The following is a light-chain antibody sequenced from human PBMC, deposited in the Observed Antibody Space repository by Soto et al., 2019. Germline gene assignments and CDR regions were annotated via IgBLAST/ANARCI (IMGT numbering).Light chain of an antibody. Sequence: EGVWTQSPATLCLYQGGRATLSCMASQSVSLSLAWYQQKPGQAPRLLIYGASSRATGIPDRFSGSGSGTDFTLTISRLEPEDFAVYYCQQYGSSPPYTFGQGTRLEIK. CDR1: QSVSLS. J-gene: IGKJ5*01. V-gene: IGKV3-20*01. CDR3: QQYGSSPPYT. CDR2: GAS.